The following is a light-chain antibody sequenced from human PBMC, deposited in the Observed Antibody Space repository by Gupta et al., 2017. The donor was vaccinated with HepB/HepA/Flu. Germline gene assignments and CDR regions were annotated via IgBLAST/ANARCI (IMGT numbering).Light chain of an antibody. CDR1: SSNIGSNT. V-gene: IGLV1-44*01. J-gene: IGLJ1*01. CDR2: SNN. Sequence: QSVLTQPPSASGTPGPRVNIPCSGSSSNIGSNTVNWYQQLPGTAPKLLIYSNNQRPSGVPDRFSGSKSGTSASLAISGLQSEDEADYYCAAWDDSLNGSVFGTGTKVTVL. CDR3: AAWDDSLNGSV.